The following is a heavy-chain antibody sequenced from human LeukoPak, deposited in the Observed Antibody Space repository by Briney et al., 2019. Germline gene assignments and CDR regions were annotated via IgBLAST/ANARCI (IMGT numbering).Heavy chain of an antibody. D-gene: IGHD6-19*01. CDR2: SSSSGSAI. CDR3: IRDPAVAADDY. J-gene: IGHJ4*02. Sequence: GSLRLSCAASGFTLSSYEMNWVRQAPGKGLEWVSYSSSSGSAIYYADSVKGRFTISRDNAKNSLSLQMYSLRAEDTAVYYCIRDPAVAADDYWGQGTLVTVSS. CDR1: GFTLSSYE. V-gene: IGHV3-48*03.